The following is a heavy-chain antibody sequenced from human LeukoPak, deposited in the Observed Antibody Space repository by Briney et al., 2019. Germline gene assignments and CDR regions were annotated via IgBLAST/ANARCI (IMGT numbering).Heavy chain of an antibody. V-gene: IGHV3-21*01. CDR3: ARDLSFRSSSHFDY. D-gene: IGHD6-13*01. CDR1: GFTFSSYS. CDR2: ISSSSSYI. Sequence: PGGSLRLSCAASGFTFSSYSMNWVRQAPGKGLEWVSPISSSSSYIYYADSVKGRFTISRDNAKNSLYLQMNSLRAEDTAVYYCARDLSFRSSSHFDYWGQGTLVTVSS. J-gene: IGHJ4*02.